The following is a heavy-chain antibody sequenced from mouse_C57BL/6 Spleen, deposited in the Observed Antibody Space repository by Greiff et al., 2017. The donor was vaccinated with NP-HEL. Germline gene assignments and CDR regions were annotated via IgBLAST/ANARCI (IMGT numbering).Heavy chain of an antibody. D-gene: IGHD2-1*01. J-gene: IGHJ3*01. Sequence: VQLQQPGAELVRPGTSVKLSCKASGYTFTSYWMHWVKQRPGPGLEWVGVFAPSDSYTIYNQTFKGKATLTVDTSSRTAYMQLSSLTSEDSAVYYCARSSPYGNYGVAWFAYRGQGTLVTVSA. V-gene: IGHV1-59*01. CDR2: FAPSDSYT. CDR3: ARSSPYGNYGVAWFAY. CDR1: GYTFTSYW.